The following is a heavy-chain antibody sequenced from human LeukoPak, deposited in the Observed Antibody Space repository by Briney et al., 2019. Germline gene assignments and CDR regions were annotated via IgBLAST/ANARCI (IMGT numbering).Heavy chain of an antibody. D-gene: IGHD3-3*01. CDR1: GFTFSSYA. J-gene: IGHJ4*02. CDR2: ISGSGGST. CDR3: AKDPRGWSGYYPFDY. V-gene: IGHV3-23*01. Sequence: GGSPRLSCAASGFTFSSYAMSWVRQAPGKGLEWVSAISGSGGSTYYADSVKGRFTISRDNSKNTLYLQMNSLRAEDTAVYYCAKDPRGWSGYYPFDYWGQGTLVTVSS.